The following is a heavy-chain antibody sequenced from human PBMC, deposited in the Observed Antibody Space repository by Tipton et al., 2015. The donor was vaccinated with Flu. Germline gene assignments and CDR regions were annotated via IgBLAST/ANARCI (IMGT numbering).Heavy chain of an antibody. CDR3: ARGFFRVSLPGRAAAY. V-gene: IGHV3-21*01. J-gene: IGHJ4*02. Sequence: SLRLSCAASGFTFSHFNMNWVRQAPGKGLEWVSSISGSGTYSYYADSVRGRFTISRDNAKNSLYLQLSSLTAEDTGVYYCARGFFRVSLPGRAAAYWGQGALVTVSS. CDR1: GFTFSHFN. D-gene: IGHD6-25*01. CDR2: ISGSGTYS.